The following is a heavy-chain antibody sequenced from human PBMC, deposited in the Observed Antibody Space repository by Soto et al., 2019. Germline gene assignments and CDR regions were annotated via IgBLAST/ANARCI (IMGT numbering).Heavy chain of an antibody. V-gene: IGHV3-48*02. D-gene: IGHD4-17*01. CDR3: ARDGDYGDEYGMDV. CDR2: ISSSSSTV. J-gene: IGHJ6*02. CDR1: GFTFSSYS. Sequence: LRLSCAASGFTFSSYSMNWVRQAPGKGLEWVSYISSSSSTVYYADSVKGRFTISRHNAKNSLYLQMNSLRDEDTAVYYCARDGDYGDEYGMDVWGQGTTVTVSS.